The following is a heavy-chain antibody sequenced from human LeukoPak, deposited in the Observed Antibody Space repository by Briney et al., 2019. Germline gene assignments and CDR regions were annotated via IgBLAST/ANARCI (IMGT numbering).Heavy chain of an antibody. CDR3: ARARITIFGVAPVDAFDI. V-gene: IGHV1-18*01. CDR2: ISAYNGNT. D-gene: IGHD3-3*01. CDR1: GYTFTSYG. Sequence: ASVKVSCKASGYTFTSYGISWVRQAPGQGLEWTGWISAYNGNTSYAQKLQGRVTMTTDTSTSTAYMELRSLRSDDTAVYYCARARITIFGVAPVDAFDIWGQGTMVTVSS. J-gene: IGHJ3*02.